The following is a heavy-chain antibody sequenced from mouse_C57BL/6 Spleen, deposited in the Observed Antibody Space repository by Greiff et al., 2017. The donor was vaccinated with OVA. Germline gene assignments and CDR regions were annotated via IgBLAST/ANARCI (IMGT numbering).Heavy chain of an antibody. J-gene: IGHJ4*01. CDR3: ARGRLRDYYAMDY. V-gene: IGHV1-80*01. CDR2: IYPGDGDT. D-gene: IGHD2-4*01. CDR1: GYAFSSYR. Sequence: VKLQESGAELVKPGASVKISCKASGYAFSSYRMNWVKQRPGKGLEWIGQIYPGDGDTNYNGKFKGKATLTADKSSSTAYMQLSSLTSEDSAVYFCARGRLRDYYAMDYWGQGTSVTVSS.